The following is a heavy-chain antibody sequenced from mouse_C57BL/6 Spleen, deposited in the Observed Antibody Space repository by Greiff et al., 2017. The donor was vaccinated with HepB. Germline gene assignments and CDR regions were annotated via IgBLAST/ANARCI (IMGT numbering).Heavy chain of an antibody. D-gene: IGHD2-4*01. J-gene: IGHJ1*03. CDR3: ARSVSAMRRYFDV. Sequence: VQLQQSGPELVKPGDSVKISCKASGYSFTGYFMNWVMQSHGKSLEWIGRINPYNGDTFYNQKFKGKATLTVDKSSSTAHMELRSLTSEDSAVYYCARSVSAMRRYFDVWGTGTTVTVSS. CDR2: INPYNGDT. CDR1: GYSFTGYF. V-gene: IGHV1-20*01.